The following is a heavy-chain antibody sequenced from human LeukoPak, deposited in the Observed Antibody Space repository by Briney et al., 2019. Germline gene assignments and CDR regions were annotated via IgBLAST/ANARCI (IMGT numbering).Heavy chain of an antibody. CDR3: AKDGAYSSSWYISNWFDP. Sequence: HPARSLRLSCAASGFTFSSYGMDWVRQAPGKGLEWVAVISYDGSNKYYADSVKGRFTISRDNSKNTLYLQMNSLRAEDTTVYYCAKDGAYSSSWYISNWFDPWGQGTLVTVSS. J-gene: IGHJ5*02. V-gene: IGHV3-30*18. D-gene: IGHD6-13*01. CDR2: ISYDGSNK. CDR1: GFTFSSYG.